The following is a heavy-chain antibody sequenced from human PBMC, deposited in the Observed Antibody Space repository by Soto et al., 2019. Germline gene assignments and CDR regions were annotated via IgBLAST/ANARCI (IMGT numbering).Heavy chain of an antibody. CDR2: IYYSGST. CDR3: ARSDYVYNY. J-gene: IGHJ4*02. D-gene: IGHD3-16*01. V-gene: IGHV4-59*08. Sequence: SETLSLTRPVCGDYISRYSWSWIRQPPGKGLEWIGYIYYSGSTNYNPSLKSRVTISVDTSKNQFSLKLSSVTAADTAVYYCARSDYVYNYWGQGTLVTVSS. CDR1: GDYISRYS.